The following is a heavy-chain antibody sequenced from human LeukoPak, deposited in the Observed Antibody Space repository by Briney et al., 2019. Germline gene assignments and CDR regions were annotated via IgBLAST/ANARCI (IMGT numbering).Heavy chain of an antibody. J-gene: IGHJ4*02. D-gene: IGHD4-17*01. CDR3: ARVSLGDSLPFDY. V-gene: IGHV4-34*01. CDR2: INHSGST. Sequence: PSETLSLTCAVYGGSFSGYYWSWIRQPPGKGLEWIGEINHSGSTNYNPSLKSRVTISVDTSKNQFSLKLSSVTAADTAVYYCARVSLGDSLPFDYWGQGTLVTVSS. CDR1: GGSFSGYY.